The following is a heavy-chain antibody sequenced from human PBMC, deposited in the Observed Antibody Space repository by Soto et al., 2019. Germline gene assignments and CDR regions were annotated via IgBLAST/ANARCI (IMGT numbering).Heavy chain of an antibody. CDR2: VNPILSMS. CDR1: GDTFNFYS. D-gene: IGHD3-10*01. V-gene: IGHV1-69*02. CDR3: ASIYGSGYPAFDS. J-gene: IGHJ4*02. Sequence: QVQLVQSGAEVKSAGSSVKVSCKASGDTFNFYSINWVRQAPGLGLEWVGRVNPILSMSNYAQRFQGRVTMTADKSVGSAHIELRSLRSEVTAIYYCASIYGSGYPAFDSWGQGALVSVSS.